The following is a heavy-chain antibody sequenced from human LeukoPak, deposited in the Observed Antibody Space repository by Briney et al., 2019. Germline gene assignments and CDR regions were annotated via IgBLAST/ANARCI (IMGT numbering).Heavy chain of an antibody. CDR3: ARTKFYDNSGYDY. CDR2: IGSSGSTV. Sequence: PGGSLRLSCAACGFTFSSYEMNWVRQAPGQGLEWVAYIGSSGSTVYYADSVKGRFTISRDNAKNSLFLQMNSLRAEDTADYYCARTKFYDNSGYDYWGQGTLVTVSS. J-gene: IGHJ4*02. V-gene: IGHV3-48*03. CDR1: GFTFSSYE. D-gene: IGHD3-22*01.